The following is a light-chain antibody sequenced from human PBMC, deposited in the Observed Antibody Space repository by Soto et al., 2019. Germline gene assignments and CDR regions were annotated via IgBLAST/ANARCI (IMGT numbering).Light chain of an antibody. CDR1: SSDIGAYNY. Sequence: QSVLTQPPSASGSPGQSVTISCTGTSSDIGAYNYVSWYQQHPGKAPKLMIYEVIKRPSGVPDRFSGSKSGNTASLTVSGLQAEDEADYYCSSHNPIGTLQIFGPGTKLTVL. CDR3: SSHNPIGTLQI. V-gene: IGLV2-8*01. CDR2: EVI. J-gene: IGLJ1*01.